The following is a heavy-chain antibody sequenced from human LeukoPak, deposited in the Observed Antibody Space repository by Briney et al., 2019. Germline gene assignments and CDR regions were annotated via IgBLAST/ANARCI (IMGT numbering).Heavy chain of an antibody. CDR3: AKSYSSSWHNCDY. CDR1: GFTFSSYA. CDR2: ITGRGGGT. Sequence: GGSLRLSCAASGFTFSSYALRWVPQAPGPGLASVSSITGRGGGTYYADSVKGRFTISRDNSKSTLYLQMTSLRAEDTAVYYCAKSYSSSWHNCDYWGEGTRLPVS. J-gene: IGHJ4*02. V-gene: IGHV3-23*01. D-gene: IGHD6-13*01.